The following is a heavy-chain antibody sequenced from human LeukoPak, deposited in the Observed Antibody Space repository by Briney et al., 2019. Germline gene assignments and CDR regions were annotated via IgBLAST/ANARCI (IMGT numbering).Heavy chain of an antibody. CDR2: MYESGST. Sequence: SETLSLTCTVSGGSISSSSYYWGWIRQPPGKGLEWIGSMYESGSTYYNPSLKSRVTVSLDTSKNQFSLKLSSVTAADTAVYYCARDMTSGYSDAFDIWGQGTMVTVSS. CDR3: ARDMTSGYSDAFDI. CDR1: GGSISSSSYY. V-gene: IGHV4-39*07. D-gene: IGHD3-22*01. J-gene: IGHJ3*02.